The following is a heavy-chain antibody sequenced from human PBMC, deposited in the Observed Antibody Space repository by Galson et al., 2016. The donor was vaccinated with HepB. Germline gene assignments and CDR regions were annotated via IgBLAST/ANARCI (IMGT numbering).Heavy chain of an antibody. Sequence: ETLSLTCTVSGGSISSSNYFWGWIRQPPGKGLEWIGNFYNSGSISYNPSLQSRVTISVDTSKNRISLKLSSVTAADTAVYHCARLYCSSTSCCGYCGMDVWGQGTTVTVSS. CDR3: ARLYCSSTSCCGYCGMDV. D-gene: IGHD2-2*01. CDR1: GGSISSSNYF. J-gene: IGHJ6*02. CDR2: FYNSGSI. V-gene: IGHV4-39*01.